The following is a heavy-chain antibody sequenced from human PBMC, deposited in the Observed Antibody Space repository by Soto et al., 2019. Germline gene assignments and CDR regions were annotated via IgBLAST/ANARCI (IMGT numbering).Heavy chain of an antibody. D-gene: IGHD6-13*01. V-gene: IGHV4-39*01. J-gene: IGHJ3*02. CDR3: ARSSIAAESNAFDI. CDR1: GGSISSSSYY. CDR2: IYYSGST. Sequence: SETLSLTCTVSGGSISSSSYYWGWIRQPPGKGLEWIGSIYYSGSTYYNPSLKSRVTISVDTSKNQFSLKLSSVTAADTAVYYCARSSIAAESNAFDIWGQGTMVT.